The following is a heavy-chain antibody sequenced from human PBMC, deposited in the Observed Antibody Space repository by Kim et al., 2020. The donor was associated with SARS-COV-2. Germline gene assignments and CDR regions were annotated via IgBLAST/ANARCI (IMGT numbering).Heavy chain of an antibody. V-gene: IGHV1-69*13. J-gene: IGHJ2*01. CDR2: IIPIFGTA. CDR1: GGTFSSYA. CDR3: AFFLGYSSSAWYFDL. D-gene: IGHD6-13*01. Sequence: SVKVSCKASGGTFSSYAITWVRQAPGQGLEWMGGIIPIFGTANYAQKFQGRFTITADESTSTAYMELSSLGSEDTAVYYCAFFLGYSSSAWYFDLWGRGTLVTVSS.